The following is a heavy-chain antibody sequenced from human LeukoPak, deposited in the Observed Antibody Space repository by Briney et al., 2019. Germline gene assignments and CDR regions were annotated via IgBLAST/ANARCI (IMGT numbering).Heavy chain of an antibody. CDR2: ISYDGSNK. Sequence: GGSLRLSCAASGFTFSSYAMHLVRQAPGKGLEWVAVISYDGSNKYYADSVKGRFTISRDNSKNTLYLQMNSLRAEDTAVYYCARDRQQLVLGYFDYWGQGTLVTVSS. V-gene: IGHV3-30*04. D-gene: IGHD6-6*01. CDR3: ARDRQQLVLGYFDY. J-gene: IGHJ4*02. CDR1: GFTFSSYA.